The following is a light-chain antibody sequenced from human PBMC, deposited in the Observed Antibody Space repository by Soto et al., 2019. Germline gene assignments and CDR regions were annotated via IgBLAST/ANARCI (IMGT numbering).Light chain of an antibody. Sequence: QSVLTQPPSVSAAPGQKVTISCSGSSSNIGTYYDSWYQHVPGTAPKLLIYDNNERPSGIPDRFSGSKSGTSATLGITGLQTEDEADYHCGTWDSSLSAVVFGGGTKVTVL. J-gene: IGLJ2*01. CDR1: SSNIGTYY. CDR3: GTWDSSLSAVV. V-gene: IGLV1-51*01. CDR2: DNN.